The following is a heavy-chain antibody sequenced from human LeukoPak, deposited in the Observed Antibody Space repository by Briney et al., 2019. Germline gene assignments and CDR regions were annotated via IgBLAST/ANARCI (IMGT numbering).Heavy chain of an antibody. D-gene: IGHD5-12*01. CDR3: AKDGDSGPNFDY. CDR1: GFTFSSYA. CDR2: ISGSGGST. J-gene: IGHJ4*02. Sequence: GGSLRLSCAASGFTFSSYAMSWVRQAPGKGLEWVSAISGSGGSTYYADSVKGRFTLSRDNSKNTLYLQMNSLRAEDTAVYYCAKDGDSGPNFDYWGQGTLVTVSS. V-gene: IGHV3-23*01.